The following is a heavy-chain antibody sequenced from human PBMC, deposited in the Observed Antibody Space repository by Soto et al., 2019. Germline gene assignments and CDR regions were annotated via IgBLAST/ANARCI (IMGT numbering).Heavy chain of an antibody. J-gene: IGHJ6*03. CDR2: IYYSGST. CDR1: GGSISSSSYY. CDR3: ASYDFWSGYSHTSYYYYLDV. D-gene: IGHD3-3*01. V-gene: IGHV4-39*01. Sequence: QLQLQESGPGLVKPSETLSLTCTVSGGSISSSSYYWGWIRQPPGKGLEWIGSIYYSGSTYYNPSLKSRVTISVDTSTTQFSLKLSSVTAADTAVYYCASYDFWSGYSHTSYYYYLDVWGKGTTVTVS.